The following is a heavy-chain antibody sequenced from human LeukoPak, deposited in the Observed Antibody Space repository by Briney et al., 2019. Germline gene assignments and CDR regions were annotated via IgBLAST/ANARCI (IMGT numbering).Heavy chain of an antibody. J-gene: IGHJ4*02. D-gene: IGHD5-12*01. CDR3: ASFRVDSGYDPRFDY. Sequence: SETLSLTCTVSGGSISSNSYYWGWIRQPPEKGLEWIGSTYYSGSTYYNPSLKSRVTISVDTSKNQFSLKLSSVTAADTAVYYCASFRVDSGYDPRFDYWGQGTLVTVSS. V-gene: IGHV4-39*01. CDR1: GGSISSNSYY. CDR2: TYYSGST.